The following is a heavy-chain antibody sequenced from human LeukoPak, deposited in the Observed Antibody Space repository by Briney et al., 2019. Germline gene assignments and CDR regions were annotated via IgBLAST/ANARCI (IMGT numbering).Heavy chain of an antibody. CDR3: AIEGGFYRPLDY. CDR2: VHLDGRT. D-gene: IGHD6-25*01. V-gene: IGHV4-4*02. Sequence: KTSETLSLTCDVSGGSVTSTNWWTWFRQPPGKGLEWIGEVHLDGRTNYNPSLKSRLVMSADLPENHISLKLTSVTAADTAVYYCAIEGGFYRPLDYSGQGTLVTVSS. J-gene: IGHJ4*02. CDR1: GGSVTSTNW.